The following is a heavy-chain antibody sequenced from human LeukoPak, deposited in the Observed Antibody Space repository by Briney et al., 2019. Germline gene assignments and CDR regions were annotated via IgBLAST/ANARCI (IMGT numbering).Heavy chain of an antibody. CDR2: ISTSGST. V-gene: IGHV4-61*02. CDR1: GGSISSGSYW. J-gene: IGHJ5*02. Sequence: SETLSLTCTVSGGSISSGSYWWSWFRQPAGKGLEWIGRISTSGSTNYNPSLKSRVTISVDTSKNQFSLKLSSVTAADTAVYYCARDPTWGQGTLVTVSS. CDR3: ARDPT.